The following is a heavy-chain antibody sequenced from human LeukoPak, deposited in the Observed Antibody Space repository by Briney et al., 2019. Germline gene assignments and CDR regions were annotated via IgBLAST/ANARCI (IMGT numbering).Heavy chain of an antibody. CDR2: IYSGGST. CDR3: ARDRVDTAMDDYYYYGMDV. J-gene: IGHJ6*02. V-gene: IGHV3-66*01. Sequence: GGSLRLSCAASGFTVSSNYMSWVRQAPGKGLEWVSVIYSGGSTYYADSVKGRFTISRDNSKNTLYLQMSSLRAEDTAVYYCARDRVDTAMDDYYYYGMDVWGQGTTVTVSS. CDR1: GFTVSSNY. D-gene: IGHD5-18*01.